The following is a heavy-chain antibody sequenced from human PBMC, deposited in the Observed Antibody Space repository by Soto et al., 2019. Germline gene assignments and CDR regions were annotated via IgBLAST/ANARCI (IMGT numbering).Heavy chain of an antibody. CDR3: ARGEGYYDSSCLEYYHGMDV. D-gene: IGHD3-22*01. Sequence: QVQLEQSGAEVKKPGSSVKVSCKASGGTFRSHAIAWVRQAPGQGLEWMGDFIPIFGTSNYAQKFQGRISITADESRTTAYMELSTVTDEDTATYYCARGEGYYDSSCLEYYHGMDVWGQGTTLTVSS. CDR1: GGTFRSHA. V-gene: IGHV1-69*01. CDR2: FIPIFGTS. J-gene: IGHJ6*02.